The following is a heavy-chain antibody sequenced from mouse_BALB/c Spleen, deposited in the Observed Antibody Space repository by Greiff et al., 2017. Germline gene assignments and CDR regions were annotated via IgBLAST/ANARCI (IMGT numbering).Heavy chain of an antibody. D-gene: IGHD1-1*01. CDR2: INSNGGST. J-gene: IGHJ3*01. Sequence: EVQVVDSGGGLVQPGGSLKLSCAASGFTFSSYGMSWVRQTPDKRLELVATINSNGGSTYYPDSVKGRFTISRDNAKNTLYLQMSSLKSEDTAMYYCARDLRMAYWGQGTLVTVAA. CDR1: GFTFSSYG. V-gene: IGHV5-6-3*01. CDR3: ARDLRMAY.